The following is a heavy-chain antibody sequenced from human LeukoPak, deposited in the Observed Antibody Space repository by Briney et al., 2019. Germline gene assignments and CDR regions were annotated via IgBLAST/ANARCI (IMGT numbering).Heavy chain of an antibody. CDR1: GGTFSSYA. J-gene: IGHJ2*01. V-gene: IGHV1-69*04. CDR2: IIPIFGIA. CDR3: ARGSDSSGYSIGWYFDL. D-gene: IGHD3-22*01. Sequence: SVKVSCKASGGTFSSYAISWVRQAPGQGLEWMGRIIPIFGIANYAQKFQGRVTITADKSTSTAYMELSSLRSKDTAVYYCARGSDSSGYSIGWYFDLWGRGTLVTVSS.